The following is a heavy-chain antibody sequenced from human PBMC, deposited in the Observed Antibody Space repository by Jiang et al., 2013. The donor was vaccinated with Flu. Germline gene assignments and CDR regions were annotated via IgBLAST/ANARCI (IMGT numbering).Heavy chain of an antibody. CDR2: ISGSGGST. Sequence: VQLLESGGGLVQPGGSLRLSCAASGFTFSSYAMSWVRQAPGKGLEWVSAISGSGGSTYYADSVKGRFTISRDNSKNTLYLQMNSLRAEDTAVYYCAKESRLDYDFWSGLDYWGQGTLVTVSS. CDR3: AKESRLDYDFWSGLDY. V-gene: IGHV3-23*01. CDR1: GFTFSSYA. D-gene: IGHD3-3*01. J-gene: IGHJ4*02.